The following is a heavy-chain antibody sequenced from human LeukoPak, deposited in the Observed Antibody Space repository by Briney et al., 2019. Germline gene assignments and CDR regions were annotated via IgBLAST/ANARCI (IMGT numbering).Heavy chain of an antibody. CDR2: INPNSGGT. D-gene: IGHD3-16*01. V-gene: IGHV1-2*02. J-gene: IGHJ6*02. CDR3: ARGGEVGFYYGMDV. Sequence: ASVKVSCKASGYTFTGYYMHWVRQAPGQGLEWMGWINPNSGGTNYAQKFQGRVTMTRDTSISTAYMELSRLRFDDTAVYYCARGGEVGFYYGMDVWGRGTTVTVSS. CDR1: GYTFTGYY.